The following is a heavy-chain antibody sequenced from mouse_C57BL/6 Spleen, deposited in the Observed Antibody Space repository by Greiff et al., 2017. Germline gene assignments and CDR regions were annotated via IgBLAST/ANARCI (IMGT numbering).Heavy chain of an antibody. D-gene: IGHD2-4*01. J-gene: IGHJ4*01. CDR2: IDPENGDT. CDR1: GFNIKDDY. CDR3: TRYDYDLGAMDY. Sequence: EVQLQQSGAELVRPGASVKLSCTASGFNIKDDYMHWVKQRPEQGLEWIGWIDPENGDTEYASKFQGKATITADTSSNTAYLQLSSLTSEDTAVYYCTRYDYDLGAMDYWGQGTSVTVSS. V-gene: IGHV14-4*01.